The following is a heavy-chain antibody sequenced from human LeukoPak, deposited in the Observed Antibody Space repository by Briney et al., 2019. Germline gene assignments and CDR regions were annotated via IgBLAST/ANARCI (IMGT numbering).Heavy chain of an antibody. Sequence: SETLSLTCTVSGGSISSYYWSWIRQPPGKGLEWIGYIYYSGSTNYNPSLKSRVTISVDTSKNQFSLKLSSVTAADTAVYYCARTGSGGWYPSDYYYYMDVWGKGTTVTVSS. D-gene: IGHD6-19*01. CDR2: IYYSGST. CDR1: GGSISSYY. V-gene: IGHV4-59*01. J-gene: IGHJ6*03. CDR3: ARTGSGGWYPSDYYYYMDV.